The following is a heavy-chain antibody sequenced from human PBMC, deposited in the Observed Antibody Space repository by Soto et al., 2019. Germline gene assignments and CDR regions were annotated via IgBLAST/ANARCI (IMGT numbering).Heavy chain of an antibody. Sequence: GGSLRLSCAASGFTFSSYAMSWVRQAPGKGLEWVSAISGSGGSTYYADSVKGRFTISRDNSKNTLYLQINSLRAEDTAVYYCAKGYCSSTSCPYYYYGMDVWGQGTTVTVS. CDR1: GFTFSSYA. V-gene: IGHV3-23*01. D-gene: IGHD2-2*01. CDR2: ISGSGGST. CDR3: AKGYCSSTSCPYYYYGMDV. J-gene: IGHJ6*02.